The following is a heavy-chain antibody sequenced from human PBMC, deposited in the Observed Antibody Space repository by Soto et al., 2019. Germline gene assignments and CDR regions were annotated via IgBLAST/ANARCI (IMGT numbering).Heavy chain of an antibody. V-gene: IGHV3-74*01. CDR2: TNSDGSST. CDR3: ARGPHYGSGSYLAY. D-gene: IGHD3-10*01. Sequence: PGGSLRLSCAASGFTFSSYWMHWVRQAPGKGLVWVSRTNSDGSSTSYADSVKGRFTISRDNAKNTLYLQMNSLRAEDTAVYYCARGPHYGSGSYLAYWGQGTLVTVSS. J-gene: IGHJ4*02. CDR1: GFTFSSYW.